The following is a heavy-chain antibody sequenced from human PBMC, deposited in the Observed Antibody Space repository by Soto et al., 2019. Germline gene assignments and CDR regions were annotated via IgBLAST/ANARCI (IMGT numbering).Heavy chain of an antibody. CDR3: ARQQQLVAFFDY. D-gene: IGHD6-6*01. Sequence: SETLSLTCTVSGGSISSYYWSWIRQPPGKGLEWIGYIYYSGSTNYNPSLKSRVTISVDTSKNQFSLKLSSVTAADTAVYYCARQQQLVAFFDYWGQGTLVTVSS. CDR1: GGSISSYY. J-gene: IGHJ4*02. V-gene: IGHV4-59*08. CDR2: IYYSGST.